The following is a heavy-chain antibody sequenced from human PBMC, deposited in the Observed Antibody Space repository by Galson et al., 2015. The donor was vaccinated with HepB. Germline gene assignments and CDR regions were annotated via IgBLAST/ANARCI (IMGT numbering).Heavy chain of an antibody. CDR2: IIPIFGTA. Sequence: SVKVSCKASGGTFSSYAISWVRQAPGQGLEWMGGIIPIFGTANYAQKFQGRVTITADESTSTAYMELSSLRSEDTAVYYCARSRRYGDYGDYYYYGMDVWGQGTTVTVSS. J-gene: IGHJ6*02. CDR3: ARSRRYGDYGDYYYYGMDV. D-gene: IGHD4-17*01. V-gene: IGHV1-69*13. CDR1: GGTFSSYA.